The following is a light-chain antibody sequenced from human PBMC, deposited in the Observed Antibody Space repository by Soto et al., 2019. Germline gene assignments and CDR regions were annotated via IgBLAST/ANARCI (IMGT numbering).Light chain of an antibody. V-gene: IGLV2-23*02. Sequence: QSALTQPASVSGSPGQSVTISCTGTSSDIGTSNIVSWYQQHPGKAPKLIIYEVYNRPSRVSDCFSGSTSGNTAPLTISGLHDEDEDDYYCSYAGRGFLLFGGGTKLTVL. CDR2: EVY. J-gene: IGLJ2*01. CDR1: SSDIGTSNI. CDR3: CSYAGRGFLL.